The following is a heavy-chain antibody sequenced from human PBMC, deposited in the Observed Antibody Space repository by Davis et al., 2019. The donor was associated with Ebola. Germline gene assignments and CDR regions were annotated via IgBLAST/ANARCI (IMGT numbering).Heavy chain of an antibody. CDR1: GFTFRSYA. D-gene: IGHD6-19*01. V-gene: IGHV3-23*01. CDR3: AKGGSGWPSDYSYGMGV. J-gene: IGHJ6*04. CDR2: VTSSGGGT. Sequence: GGSLRLSCAASGFTFRSYAMTWARQAPGKGLEWVSAVTSSGGGTYYADSVKGRFTISRDNSKNTLYLQMNSLRVEDTAVYYCAKGGSGWPSDYSYGMGVWGKGTTVTVSS.